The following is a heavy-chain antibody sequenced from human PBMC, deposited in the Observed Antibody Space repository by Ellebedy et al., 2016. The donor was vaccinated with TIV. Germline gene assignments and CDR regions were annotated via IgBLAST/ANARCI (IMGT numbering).Heavy chain of an antibody. CDR1: GYTFTGYY. CDR2: INPNSGGT. Sequence: ASVKVSCKASGYTFTGYYMHWVRQAPGQGLEWMGWINPNSGGTNYAQKFQGRVTMTRDTSISTAYMDLSRLTSDDTAVYYCARGGYTSGIDGDYWGQGTLVTVSS. V-gene: IGHV1-2*02. CDR3: ARGGYTSGIDGDY. J-gene: IGHJ4*02. D-gene: IGHD6-19*01.